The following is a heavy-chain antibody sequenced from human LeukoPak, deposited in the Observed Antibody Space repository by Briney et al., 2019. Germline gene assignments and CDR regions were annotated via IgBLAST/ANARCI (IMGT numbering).Heavy chain of an antibody. D-gene: IGHD3-22*01. J-gene: IGHJ4*02. Sequence: GGSLRLSCAASGFTFSSYSMNWVRQAPGKGLEWVSSISSSSYIYYADSVKGRFTISRDNAKNSLYLQMNSLRAEDTAVYYCAGGMIVVVGPNDYWGQGTLVTVSS. V-gene: IGHV3-21*01. CDR3: AGGMIVVVGPNDY. CDR1: GFTFSSYS. CDR2: ISSSSYI.